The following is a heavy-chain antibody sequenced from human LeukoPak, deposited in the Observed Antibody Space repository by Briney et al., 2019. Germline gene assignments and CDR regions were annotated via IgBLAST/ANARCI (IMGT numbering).Heavy chain of an antibody. CDR2: ISGSGSST. J-gene: IGHJ2*01. CDR3: VKSNWASYWYFDL. CDR1: AFSINNFW. D-gene: IGHD2-8*01. V-gene: IGHV3-23*01. Sequence: GGSLRLSCAASAFSINNFWMHWVRQAPGKGLEWVSGISGSGSSTHYADSVKGRFTISRDNSKNTLFSQMNSLRAEDTAVYYCVKSNWASYWYFDLWGRGTLVTVPS.